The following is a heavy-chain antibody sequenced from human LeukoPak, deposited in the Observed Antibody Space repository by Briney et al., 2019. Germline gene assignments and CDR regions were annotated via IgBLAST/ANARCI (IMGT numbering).Heavy chain of an antibody. CDR2: LNPSSGST. V-gene: IGHV1-46*01. CDR1: GYTFTTYY. J-gene: IGHJ4*02. D-gene: IGHD3-22*01. CDR3: ARDGEYYDSSGSYFDY. Sequence: HEASVKVSCKASGYTFTTYYMHWVRQAPGQGLEWMGTLNPSSGSTSYAQKFQGRVTMTRDTSTSTFYMELRSLKSEDTAVYYCARDGEYYDSSGSYFDYWGQGTLVTVSS.